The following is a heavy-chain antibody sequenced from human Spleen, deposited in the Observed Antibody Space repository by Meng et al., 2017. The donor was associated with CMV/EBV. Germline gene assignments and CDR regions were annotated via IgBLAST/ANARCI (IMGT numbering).Heavy chain of an antibody. Sequence: GESLKISCAASGFTFGSFSMNWVRQPPGKGLEWVAPISTAVDDMYSADSVKGRFTISRDNGRNLLFLQMNSLRAEDTGVYYCARSGTTVTFFDHWGPGIPVTVSS. CDR2: ISTAVDDM. CDR1: GFTFGSFS. V-gene: IGHV3-21*01. CDR3: ARSGTTVTFFDH. J-gene: IGHJ4*02. D-gene: IGHD4-17*01.